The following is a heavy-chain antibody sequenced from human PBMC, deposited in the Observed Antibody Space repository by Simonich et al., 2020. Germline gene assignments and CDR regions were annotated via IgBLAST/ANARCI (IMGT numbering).Heavy chain of an antibody. CDR1: GFTFSSYS. D-gene: IGHD5-12*01. CDR3: ARDSSYYAFDI. J-gene: IGHJ3*02. V-gene: IGHV3-48*01. Sequence: EVQLVESVGGLVQPGGSLRLSCAASGFTFSSYSMNWVRQAPGKGLEWVSYISSSSSTIYYAASVKGRFTISRDNAKNSLYLQMNSLRAEDTAVYYCARDSSYYAFDIWGQGTMVTVSS. CDR2: ISSSSSTI.